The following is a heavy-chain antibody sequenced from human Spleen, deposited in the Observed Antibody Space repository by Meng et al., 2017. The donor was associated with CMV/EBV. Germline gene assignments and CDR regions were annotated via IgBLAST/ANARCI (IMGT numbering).Heavy chain of an antibody. CDR1: RYTLTDSS. D-gene: IGHD6-13*01. CDR2: IDPKSGAT. V-gene: IGHV1-2*02. J-gene: IGHJ4*02. Sequence: CKDYRYTLTDSSIHWVRQARGQGLDVVGWIDPKSGATNFALSFKGRVTMTRDTFIRTAYMELTRLRSDDTAVYYCAISHTSNWYYFDYWGQGALVTVSS. CDR3: AISHTSNWYYFDY.